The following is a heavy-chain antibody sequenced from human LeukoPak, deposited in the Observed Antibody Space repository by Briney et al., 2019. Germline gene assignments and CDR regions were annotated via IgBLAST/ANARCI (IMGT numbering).Heavy chain of an antibody. V-gene: IGHV3-48*01. CDR2: ISSSSSTI. J-gene: IGHJ5*02. CDR3: ARDPPWSGYDS. D-gene: IGHD5-12*01. CDR1: GFTFSSYS. Sequence: GGSLRLSCAASGFTFSSYSMNWVRQAPGKGLEWVSYISSSSSTIYYAGSVKGRFTISGDNAKNSLYLQMNSLRAEDTAVYYCARDPPWSGYDSWGQGTLVTVSS.